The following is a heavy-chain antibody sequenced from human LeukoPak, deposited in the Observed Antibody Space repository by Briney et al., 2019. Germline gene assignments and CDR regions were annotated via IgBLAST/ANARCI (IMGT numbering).Heavy chain of an antibody. V-gene: IGHV1-18*01. CDR2: ISAYNGNT. Sequence: GASVKVSCKASGYTFTSDSISWVRQAPGHGLEWMGWISAYNGNTNYAQKFQGRVTMTADTSTSTAYMELRSLRSDDTAVYYCARVGEGAWFDPWGQGTLVTVSS. J-gene: IGHJ5*02. CDR1: GYTFTSDS. CDR3: ARVGEGAWFDP.